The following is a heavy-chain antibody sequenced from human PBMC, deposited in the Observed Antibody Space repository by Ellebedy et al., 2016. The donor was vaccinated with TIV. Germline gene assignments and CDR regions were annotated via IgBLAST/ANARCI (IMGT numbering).Heavy chain of an antibody. V-gene: IGHV3-15*01. CDR3: TWDSSGYYVATS. D-gene: IGHD3-22*01. J-gene: IGHJ5*02. CDR2: SIGGGGTI. CDR1: GLTFRDAW. Sequence: GESLKISXEVSGLTFRDAWLNWVRQAPGKGLEWVGRSIGGGGTIDYAAPVKGRFTISRDDSISTLYVQMNSLKTEDTAVYYCTWDSSGYYVATSWGQGTLVTVSS.